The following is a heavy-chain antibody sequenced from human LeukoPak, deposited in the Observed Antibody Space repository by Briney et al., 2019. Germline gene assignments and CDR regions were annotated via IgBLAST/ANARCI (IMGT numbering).Heavy chain of an antibody. CDR2: LRGDGET. CDR3: ARASWVSSADAVR. D-gene: IGHD3-16*01. J-gene: IGHJ4*02. V-gene: IGHV3-23*01. Sequence: GGALRLSCAASGLSFSSFAMSWVRQAPAGGPEWVSSLRGDGETFYADSVRGRFTLSRDDSRNTVYLQLNNLRVEDTAIYYCARASWVSSADAVRWGQGPQVTVSS. CDR1: GLSFSSFA.